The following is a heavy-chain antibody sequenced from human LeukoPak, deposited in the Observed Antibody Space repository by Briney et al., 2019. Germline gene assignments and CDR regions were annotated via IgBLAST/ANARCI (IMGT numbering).Heavy chain of an antibody. D-gene: IGHD3-22*01. CDR3: ARMQTYHYDSSGYCIDY. V-gene: IGHV3-23*01. CDR2: ISGSGGST. J-gene: IGHJ4*02. Sequence: GGSLRLSCAASGFTFSSYAMSWFRQAPGKGLEWVSAISGSGGSTYYADSVKGRFTISRENAKNTLYLQMNSLSTEDTAVYYCARMQTYHYDSSGYCIDYWGQGTLVTVSS. CDR1: GFTFSSYA.